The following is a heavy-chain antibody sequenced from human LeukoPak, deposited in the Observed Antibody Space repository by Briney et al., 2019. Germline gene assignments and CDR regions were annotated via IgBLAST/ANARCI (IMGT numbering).Heavy chain of an antibody. CDR3: AKSPGSGWYLDY. CDR1: GFTFGSYA. V-gene: IGHV3-23*01. J-gene: IGHJ4*02. Sequence: PGGSLRLSCATSGFTFGSYAMNWVRQAPGKGLEWVSAISGSGGSTYYADSVKGRFTISRDNSKNTLYLQMNSLRAEDTAVYYCAKSPGSGWYLDYWGQGTLVTVSS. D-gene: IGHD6-19*01. CDR2: ISGSGGST.